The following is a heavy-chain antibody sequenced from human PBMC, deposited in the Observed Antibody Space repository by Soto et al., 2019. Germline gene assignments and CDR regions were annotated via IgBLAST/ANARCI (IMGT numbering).Heavy chain of an antibody. Sequence: GGSLRLSCAASGLNFEKCSMNWVRQPPGKGPEWLASISPSSTYIRYADSVKGRFAISRDNARNSLSLQMMNLRADDTAIYYCATDTGDIEVVPATTWGQGTLVTVSS. CDR1: GLNFEKCS. J-gene: IGHJ4*02. V-gene: IGHV3-21*04. D-gene: IGHD2-15*01. CDR2: ISPSSTYI. CDR3: ATDTGDIEVVPATT.